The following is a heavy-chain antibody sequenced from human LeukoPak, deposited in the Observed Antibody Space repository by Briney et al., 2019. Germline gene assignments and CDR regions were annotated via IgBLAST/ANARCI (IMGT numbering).Heavy chain of an antibody. Sequence: SETLSLPCTVPGRSISSYCWSWIRQPPGKGLEWIACISYSGSTKYNPSLKSRVTISVDTSKNQLSLKLSSVTAADTAVYYCAREPGFDSSGYLNWFDPWGQGTLVTVSS. CDR2: ISYSGST. CDR3: AREPGFDSSGYLNWFDP. CDR1: GRSISSYC. J-gene: IGHJ5*02. D-gene: IGHD3-22*01. V-gene: IGHV4-59*01.